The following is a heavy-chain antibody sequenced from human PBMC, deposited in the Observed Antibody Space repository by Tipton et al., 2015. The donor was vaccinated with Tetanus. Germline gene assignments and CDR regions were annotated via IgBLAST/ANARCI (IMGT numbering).Heavy chain of an antibody. V-gene: IGHV3-74*01. D-gene: IGHD1-26*01. J-gene: IGHJ4*02. CDR1: GFTFSSSW. CDR2: INTDGSST. Sequence: SLRLSCAASGFTFSSSWMQWVRQAPGKGLVWVSRINTDGSSTSYADSVRGRFTISRDNAKNTLYLQMNSLRAEDTAVYYCARDGPQVGATLDYWGQGTLVTVPS. CDR3: ARDGPQVGATLDY.